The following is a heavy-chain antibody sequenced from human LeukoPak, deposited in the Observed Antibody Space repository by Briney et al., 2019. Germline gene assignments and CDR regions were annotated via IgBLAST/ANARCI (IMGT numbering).Heavy chain of an antibody. Sequence: TFSXXYVHWVRQAPGQGLEWVGWINPDSGDTDYAQNFRDRVIITRDTSISAAHMELTGLRPGDTAVYYCAXSRVGDTVNLDQWGQGTLVTVSS. D-gene: IGHD1-26*01. CDR1: TFSXXY. J-gene: IGHJ4*02. CDR3: AXSRVGDTVNLDQ. CDR2: INPDSGDT. V-gene: IGHV1-2*02.